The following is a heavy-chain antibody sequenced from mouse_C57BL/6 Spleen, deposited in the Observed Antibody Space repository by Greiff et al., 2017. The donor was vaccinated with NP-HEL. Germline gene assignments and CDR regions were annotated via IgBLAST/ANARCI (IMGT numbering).Heavy chain of an antibody. D-gene: IGHD2-12*01. CDR3: TRGDYSYYFDY. J-gene: IGHJ2*01. CDR1: GYTFTDYE. V-gene: IGHV1-15*01. Sequence: SGAELVRPGASVTLSCPASGYTFTDYEMNWVKQTPVHGLEWIGAIDPETGGTAYNQKFKGKAILTADKSSSTADMELRSLTSEDSAVYYCTRGDYSYYFDYWGQGTTLTVSS. CDR2: IDPETGGT.